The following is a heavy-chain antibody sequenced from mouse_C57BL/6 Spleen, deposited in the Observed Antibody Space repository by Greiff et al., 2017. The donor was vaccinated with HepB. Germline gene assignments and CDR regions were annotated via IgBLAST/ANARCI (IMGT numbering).Heavy chain of an antibody. J-gene: IGHJ4*01. CDR2: INPNNGGT. CDR3: ANYYGSSHYAMDY. D-gene: IGHD1-1*01. Sequence: EVQLQESGPELVKPGASVKMSCKASGYTFTDYNMHWVKQSHGKSLEWIGYINPNNGGTSYNQKFKGKATLTVNKSSSTAYMELRSLTSEDSAVYYCANYYGSSHYAMDYWGQGTSVTVSS. CDR1: GYTFTDYN. V-gene: IGHV1-22*01.